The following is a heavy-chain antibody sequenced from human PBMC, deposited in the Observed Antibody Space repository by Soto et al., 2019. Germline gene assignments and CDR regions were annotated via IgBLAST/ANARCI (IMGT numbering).Heavy chain of an antibody. Sequence: SETLSLTCAVSGYSISSGYYWGWLRQPPGKGLEWIGSIYHGGSTYYNPSLNSRVTMAVDTSRNQFTLRLSSVTAADTAVYYCSSDAARYYDFWTGPNEDDYAYAMDVWGQGTTVTVSS. V-gene: IGHV4-38-2*01. D-gene: IGHD3-3*01. CDR3: SSDAARYYDFWTGPNEDDYAYAMDV. CDR2: IYHGGST. CDR1: GYSISSGYY. J-gene: IGHJ6*02.